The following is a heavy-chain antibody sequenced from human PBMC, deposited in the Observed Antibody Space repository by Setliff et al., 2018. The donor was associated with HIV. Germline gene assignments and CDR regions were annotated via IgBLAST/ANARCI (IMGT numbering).Heavy chain of an antibody. V-gene: IGHV2-5*02. CDR3: AHNHLAVAGSHYFDY. D-gene: IGHD6-19*01. CDR1: GFSLSTNGVG. CDR2: IYWDADK. Sequence: GSGPTLVNPTQTLTLTCTFSGFSLSTNGVGVGWIRQPPGKALEWLALIYWDADKRYSPSLKNRLTITKDTSKNQVLLTVTNMDPLDTATYYCAHNHLAVAGSHYFDYWGQGTLVTVSS. J-gene: IGHJ4*02.